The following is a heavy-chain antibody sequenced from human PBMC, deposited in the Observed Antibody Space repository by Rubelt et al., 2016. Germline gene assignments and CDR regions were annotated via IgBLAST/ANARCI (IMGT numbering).Heavy chain of an antibody. V-gene: IGHV3-23*04. CDR1: GFTFSSYA. Sequence: EVQLVESGGGLVHPGGSLRLSCAASGFTFSSYAMSWVRQAPGKGLEWVSAISGSGGSTYYADTVQGRLTISRDNSKNTLYLQLNSLRAEDTAVYYRAKGLKSDSSGWPSWGQGTLVTVSS. J-gene: IGHJ4*02. D-gene: IGHD6-19*01. CDR2: ISGSGGST. CDR3: AKGLKSDSSGWPS.